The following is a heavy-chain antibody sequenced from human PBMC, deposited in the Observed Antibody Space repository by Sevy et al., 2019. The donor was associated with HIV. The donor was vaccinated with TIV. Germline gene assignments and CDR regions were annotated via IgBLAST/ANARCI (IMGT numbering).Heavy chain of an antibody. J-gene: IGHJ4*02. CDR2: IDHSGRS. CDR1: GESFSNYY. V-gene: IGHV4-34*01. Sequence: SETLSLTCAVYGESFSNYYWSWIRLSPGKGLESIGEIDHSGRSDYNPSLKSRVTRSVDTSRNQFSLKLTSVTAADTAVYYGARGPKPLRSDYGDYRGVGYYFDSWGQGTLVTVSS. D-gene: IGHD4-17*01. CDR3: ARGPKPLRSDYGDYRGVGYYFDS.